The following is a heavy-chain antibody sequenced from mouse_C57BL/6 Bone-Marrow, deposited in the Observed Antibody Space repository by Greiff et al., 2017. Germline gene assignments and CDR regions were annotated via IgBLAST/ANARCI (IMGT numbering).Heavy chain of an antibody. CDR3: ARGPLLLRYYYAMDY. J-gene: IGHJ4*01. CDR2: FYIGNGYT. Sequence: VQLQQSGAELVRPGSSVKMSCKTSGYTFTSYGINWVKQRPGQGLEWIGYFYIGNGYTEYNEKFKGKATLTSDTSSSTAYMQRSSLTSEDSAIYVCARGPLLLRYYYAMDYWGQGTSVTVSS. D-gene: IGHD1-1*01. CDR1: GYTFTSYG. V-gene: IGHV1-58*01.